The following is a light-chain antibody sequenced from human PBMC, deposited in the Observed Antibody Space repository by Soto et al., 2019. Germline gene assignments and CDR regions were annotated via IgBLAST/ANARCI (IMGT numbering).Light chain of an antibody. V-gene: IGLV2-8*01. J-gene: IGLJ2*01. Sequence: QSALTQPPSASGSPGQSVTISCTGTSSDVGGYNYVSWYQQHPGKAPKLMIYEVSKRPSGVPDRFSGSKSGNTASLTVSGLQAEDEADYYCSSYSGSNIVVFGGGIQLTVL. CDR3: SSYSGSNIVV. CDR1: SSDVGGYNY. CDR2: EVS.